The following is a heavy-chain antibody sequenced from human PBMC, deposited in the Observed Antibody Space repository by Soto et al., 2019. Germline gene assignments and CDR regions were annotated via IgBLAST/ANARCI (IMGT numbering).Heavy chain of an antibody. D-gene: IGHD5-18*01. J-gene: IGHJ4*02. Sequence: QTISFRASGYSFTAYWIAWVRQMPGKGLEWMGIIYPGDSDTRYSPSFQGQVTISAEKSTSNAYLQWSSLKASDTAMYYCARLLNTETVTDPEYWGKGTLVSVSS. CDR3: ARLLNTETVTDPEY. CDR2: IYPGDSDT. V-gene: IGHV5-51*01. CDR1: GYSFTAYW.